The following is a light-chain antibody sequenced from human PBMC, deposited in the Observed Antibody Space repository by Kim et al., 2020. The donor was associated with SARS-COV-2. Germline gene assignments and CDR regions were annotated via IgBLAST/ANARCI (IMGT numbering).Light chain of an antibody. CDR2: GNS. Sequence: TISCTGGSPNIGAGYDVHWYQQLPGTAPKLLIYGNSNRSSGVPDRFSGSKSGTSASLAITGLQAEDEADYYCQSYDSSLSGPNWVFGGGTQLTVL. CDR1: SPNIGAGYD. V-gene: IGLV1-40*01. J-gene: IGLJ3*02. CDR3: QSYDSSLSGPNWV.